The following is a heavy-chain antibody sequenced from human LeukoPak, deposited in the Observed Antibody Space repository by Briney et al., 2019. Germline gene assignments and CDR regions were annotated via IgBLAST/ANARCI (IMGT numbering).Heavy chain of an antibody. D-gene: IGHD1-26*01. CDR3: ARSGIKVGAIEFDY. CDR2: ISAYNGNT. J-gene: IGHJ4*02. V-gene: IGHV1-18*01. CDR1: GYTFTSYG. Sequence: GASVNVSCKASGYTFTSYGISWVRQAPGQGLEWMGWISAYNGNTNYAQKLQGRVTMTTDTSTSTAYMELRSLRSDDTAVYYCARSGIKVGAIEFDYWGQGTLVTVSS.